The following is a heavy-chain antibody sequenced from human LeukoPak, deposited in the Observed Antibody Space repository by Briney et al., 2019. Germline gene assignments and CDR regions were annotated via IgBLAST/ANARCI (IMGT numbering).Heavy chain of an antibody. CDR2: IFASGSA. CDR3: ARYGSSSGPYYFDY. Sequence: SETLSLTCTVSGGSISSYTWSWIRQPAGKGLEWIGRIFASGSANYNPSLKSRVTMSVDTSKNQFPLKLSSVTAADTAVYYCARYGSSSGPYYFDYWGQGALVTVSS. CDR1: GGSISSYT. J-gene: IGHJ4*02. V-gene: IGHV4-4*07. D-gene: IGHD6-6*01.